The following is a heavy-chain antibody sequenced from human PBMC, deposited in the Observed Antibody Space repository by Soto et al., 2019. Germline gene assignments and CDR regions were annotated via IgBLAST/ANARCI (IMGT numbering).Heavy chain of an antibody. CDR1: GASISSGDSY. CDR3: ATNREAHHYDSSGYHRLDY. CDR2: IHYSGTT. Sequence: SETLSLTCAVSGASISSGDSYWTWIRQPPGKGLEWIGYIHYSGTTYYNPSLKSRVTISVDTSKNQFSLKLNSVTAADMAVYYCATNREAHHYDSSGYHRLDYWGQGTLVTVSS. J-gene: IGHJ4*02. D-gene: IGHD3-22*01. V-gene: IGHV4-30-4*01.